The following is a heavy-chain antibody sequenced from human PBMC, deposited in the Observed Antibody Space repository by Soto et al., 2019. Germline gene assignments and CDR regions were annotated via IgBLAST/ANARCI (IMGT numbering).Heavy chain of an antibody. D-gene: IGHD3-3*02. CDR1: GGYIIGGYNS. J-gene: IGHJ6*02. CDR3: DTYPTFLQI. Sequence: PSETVSLTCVVSGGYIIGGYNSSSWIRQPPGKGLEWIGFIYTSGSPYYNSSLKSRVTLSVDRCKNHFFLKLTSVTAADTAVYYCDTYPTFLQIWSLGTKVTVSS. CDR2: IYTSGSP. V-gene: IGHV4-30-2*01.